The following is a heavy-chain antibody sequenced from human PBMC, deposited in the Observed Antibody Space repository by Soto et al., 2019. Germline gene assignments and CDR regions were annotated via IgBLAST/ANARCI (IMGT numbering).Heavy chain of an antibody. J-gene: IGHJ4*02. Sequence: EVQLVESGGGLVQPGGSLRLSCAASGFTFSSYAMHWVRQAPGKGLEYVSAISSNGGSTYYANSVKGRFTIPRDNSKNTLYLQRGSLRAEDMAVYYCARGPGYYFDYWGQGTLVTVSS. CDR2: ISSNGGST. CDR1: GFTFSSYA. CDR3: ARGPGYYFDY. V-gene: IGHV3-64*01.